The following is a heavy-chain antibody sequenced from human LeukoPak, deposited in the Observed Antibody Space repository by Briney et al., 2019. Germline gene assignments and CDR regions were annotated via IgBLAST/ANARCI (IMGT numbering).Heavy chain of an antibody. D-gene: IGHD2-21*02. CDR2: IGYSGRT. J-gene: IGHJ5*02. CDR1: GGYIGSYY. V-gene: IGHV4-59*01. Sequence: PSETLSLTCTVSGGYIGSYYWSWIRQPPGKGLEWIGYIGYSGRTNYSPSLKSRVTISVDTSKNQFSLNLRSVTAADTAVYYCARDAEHCSGSDCPRWFDPWGQGTLVTVSS. CDR3: ARDAEHCSGSDCPRWFDP.